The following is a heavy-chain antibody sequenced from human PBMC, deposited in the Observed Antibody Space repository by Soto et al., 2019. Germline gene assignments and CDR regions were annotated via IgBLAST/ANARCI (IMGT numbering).Heavy chain of an antibody. V-gene: IGHV1-18*01. CDR1: GYIFNNYG. J-gene: IGHJ2*01. Sequence: QGQLVQSGAEVRKPGASVKVSCQASGYIFNNYGLSWVRQVPGQGLEWVGWVGPYVCKTVYAPKFRDRVIMTSDPTTYIALKGLRIVTSDDSALYYCARCYCSVGSCFTCWHFELWCRGTLVSVSS. D-gene: IGHD2-15*01. CDR2: VGPYVCKT. CDR3: ARCYCSVGSCFTCWHFEL.